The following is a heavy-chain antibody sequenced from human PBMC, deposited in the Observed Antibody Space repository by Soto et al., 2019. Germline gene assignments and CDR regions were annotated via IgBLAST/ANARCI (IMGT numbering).Heavy chain of an antibody. V-gene: IGHV3-23*01. D-gene: IGHD6-6*01. Sequence: EVQLLESGGGLVQPGGSLRLSCAASGFTFSSYAMSWVRQAPGKGLEWVSAISGSGGSTYYADSVKGRFTISRDNSKNTLYLQMNSLRAEDTAVYYCAKGRRAQKYSSSHWYFDLWGRGTLVTVSS. CDR3: AKGRRAQKYSSSHWYFDL. CDR2: ISGSGGST. J-gene: IGHJ2*01. CDR1: GFTFSSYA.